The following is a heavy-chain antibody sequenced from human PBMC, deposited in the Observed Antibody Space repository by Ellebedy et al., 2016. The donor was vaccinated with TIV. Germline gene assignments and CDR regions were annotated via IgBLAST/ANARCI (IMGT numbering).Heavy chain of an antibody. CDR2: IYTSGST. D-gene: IGHD4-17*01. V-gene: IGHV4-4*07. CDR1: GASMYSFY. J-gene: IGHJ5*02. Sequence: MPSETLSLTCTVSGASMYSFYWTWIRQPAGKGLEWIGRIYTSGSTNFNPSLNGRVTMSVDTSKNQISLRLTSLTAADTAVYYCARGNYADYGWFDPWGQGTSVTVSS. CDR3: ARGNYADYGWFDP.